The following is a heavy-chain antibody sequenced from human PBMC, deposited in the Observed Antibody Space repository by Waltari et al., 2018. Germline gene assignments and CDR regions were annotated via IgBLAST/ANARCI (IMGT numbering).Heavy chain of an antibody. CDR2: IYYSGST. J-gene: IGHJ4*02. D-gene: IGHD3-3*01. Sequence: QLQLQESSPGLVKPSETLSLTCTVSGGSISSSSYYWGWIRQPPGKGLEWIGSIYYSGSTYYNPSLKSRVTISVDTSKNQFSLRLSSVTAADTAVYYCASRRIFGVVTHPYFDYWGQGTLVTVSS. CDR3: ASRRIFGVVTHPYFDY. V-gene: IGHV4-39*01. CDR1: GGSISSSSYY.